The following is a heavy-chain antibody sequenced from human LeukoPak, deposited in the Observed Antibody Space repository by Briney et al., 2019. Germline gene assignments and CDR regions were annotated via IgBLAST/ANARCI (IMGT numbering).Heavy chain of an antibody. D-gene: IGHD3-22*01. CDR2: IIPIFGTA. J-gene: IGHJ4*02. Sequence: SVKVSCKASGGTFSSYAISWVRQAPGQGLEWMRRIIPIFGTANYAQKFQGRVTITTDESTSTAYMELSSLRSEDTAVYYCARGGGRGSGYYYEYFDYWGQGTLVTVSS. CDR3: ARGGGRGSGYYYEYFDY. V-gene: IGHV1-69*05. CDR1: GGTFSSYA.